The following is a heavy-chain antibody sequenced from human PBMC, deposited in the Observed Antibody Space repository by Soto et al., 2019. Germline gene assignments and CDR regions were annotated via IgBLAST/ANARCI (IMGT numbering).Heavy chain of an antibody. D-gene: IGHD4-17*01. CDR3: ARVAYGAYHFDY. CDR2: INTDGSTR. V-gene: IGHV3-74*01. J-gene: IGHJ4*02. CDR1: GFTFSSYW. Sequence: EVQLVESGGGLVQPGGSLRLSCAASGFTFSSYWMHWVRQAPGEGLVWVSRINTDGSTRSYADSVKGRFTIFRDNAKNTLFLQMNILRPEDTAVYYCARVAYGAYHFDYWGQGTLVT.